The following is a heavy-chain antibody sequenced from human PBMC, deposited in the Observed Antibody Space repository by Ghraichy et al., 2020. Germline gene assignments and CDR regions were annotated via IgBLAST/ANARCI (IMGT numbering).Heavy chain of an antibody. J-gene: IGHJ6*02. D-gene: IGHD1-1*01. CDR2: TYYRSKWYN. Sequence: SQTLSLTCAISGDSVSSNSAAWNWIRQSPSRGLEWLGRTYYRSKWYNDYAVSVKSRITINPDTSKNQFSLQLNSVTPEDTAVYYCARDLEASPYSPYYYYYYGMDVWGQGTTVTVSS. V-gene: IGHV6-1*01. CDR3: ARDLEASPYSPYYYYYYGMDV. CDR1: GDSVSSNSAA.